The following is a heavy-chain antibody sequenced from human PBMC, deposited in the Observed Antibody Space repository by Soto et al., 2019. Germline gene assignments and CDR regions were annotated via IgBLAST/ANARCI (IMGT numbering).Heavy chain of an antibody. Sequence: PGGSLRLSCAASGFTFSSYWMTWVRQAPGKGLEWVANIKDDGSEKYYVDSVKGRFTISRDNAKNSLYLQMTSLRAEDTAVYYCERYKWIQPGAAPVWGQGTTVIVSS. CDR1: GFTFSSYW. J-gene: IGHJ6*02. V-gene: IGHV3-7*03. D-gene: IGHD5-18*01. CDR3: ERYKWIQPGAAPV. CDR2: IKDDGSEK.